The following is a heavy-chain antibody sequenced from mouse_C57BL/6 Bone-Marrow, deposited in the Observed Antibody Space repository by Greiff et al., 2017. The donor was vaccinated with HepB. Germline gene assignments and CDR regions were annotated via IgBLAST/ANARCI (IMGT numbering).Heavy chain of an antibody. CDR1: GFTFSSYA. CDR3: TRGGGITTVDY. J-gene: IGHJ2*01. CDR2: ISSGGDYI. V-gene: IGHV5-9-1*02. D-gene: IGHD1-1*01. Sequence: EVQVVESGEGLVKPGGSLKLSCAASGFTFSSYAMSWVRQTPEKRLEWVAYISSGGDYIYYADTVKGRFTISRDNARNTLYLQMSSLKSEDTAMYYCTRGGGITTVDYWGQGTTLTVSS.